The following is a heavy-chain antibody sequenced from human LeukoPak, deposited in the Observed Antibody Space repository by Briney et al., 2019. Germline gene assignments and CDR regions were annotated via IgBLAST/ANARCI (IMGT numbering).Heavy chain of an antibody. CDR3: TRLRGNYFPDF. CDR2: IHYSGST. Sequence: SETLSLTCAVSGGSMSNYYWTWIRQPPGKGLEWIAYIHYSGSTNYNPSLKSRVAISVDTSANQFSLKLTSMTPADTAVYYCTRLRGNYFPDFWGQGTLVTVSS. J-gene: IGHJ4*02. D-gene: IGHD2/OR15-2a*01. CDR1: GGSMSNYY. V-gene: IGHV4-59*01.